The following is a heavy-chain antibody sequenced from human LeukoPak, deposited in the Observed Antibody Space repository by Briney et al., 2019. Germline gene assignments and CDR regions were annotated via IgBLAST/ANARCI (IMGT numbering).Heavy chain of an antibody. D-gene: IGHD1-1*01. CDR2: IKQDGSDK. CDR1: GLSVINAW. Sequence: GGSLRLSCAVSGLSVINAWMSWVRQAPGKGLEWVANIKQDGSDKYYVDSVKGRFTVSRDNAKNSLYLQMSSLRAEDTAVYYCARDILGTIGTSDYWGQGTLVTVSS. V-gene: IGHV3-7*01. J-gene: IGHJ4*02. CDR3: ARDILGTIGTSDY.